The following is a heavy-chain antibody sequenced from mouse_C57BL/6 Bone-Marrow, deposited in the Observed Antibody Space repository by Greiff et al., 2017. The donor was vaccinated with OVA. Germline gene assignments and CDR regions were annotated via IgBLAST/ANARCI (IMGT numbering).Heavy chain of an antibody. D-gene: IGHD1-1*01. CDR2: ISYSGST. J-gene: IGHJ4*01. CDR1: GYSITSDY. V-gene: IGHV3-8*01. Sequence: EVQGVESGPGLAKPSQTLSLTCSVPGYSITSDYWNWIRKFPGNKLEYMGYISYSGSTYYNPSLKSRISITRDTSKNQYYLQLNSVTTEDTATYYCARSLIYYYGSSYLYYAMDYWGQGTSVTVSS. CDR3: ARSLIYYYGSSYLYYAMDY.